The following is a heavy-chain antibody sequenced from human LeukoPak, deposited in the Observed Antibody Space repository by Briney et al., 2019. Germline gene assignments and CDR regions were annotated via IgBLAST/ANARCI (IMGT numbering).Heavy chain of an antibody. Sequence: GRSLRLSCAASGFNFSSYGMHWVRQAPGKGLEWVAVISFDGSNKYYADSVKGRFTISRDNSKNTLYLQMNSLRAEDTAVYYCAKELRGYSYGLRNNWFDPWGQGTLVTVSS. D-gene: IGHD5-18*01. J-gene: IGHJ5*02. CDR1: GFNFSSYG. CDR2: ISFDGSNK. V-gene: IGHV3-30*18. CDR3: AKELRGYSYGLRNNWFDP.